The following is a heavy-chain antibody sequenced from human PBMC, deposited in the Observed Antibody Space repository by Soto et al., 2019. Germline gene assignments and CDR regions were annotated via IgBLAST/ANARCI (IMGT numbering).Heavy chain of an antibody. CDR2: ISAYNGNT. J-gene: IGHJ6*02. V-gene: IGHV1-18*01. CDR1: GYTFTSYG. Sequence: QVQLVQSGAEVKKPGASVKVSCKASGYTFTSYGISWVRQAPGQGLEWMGWISAYNGNTNYAQKLQGRVTMTTDTSTSTAYMELRNLRSDDTAVYYCARDFKGSYDYESYYGMDVWGQGTTVTVSS. CDR3: ARDFKGSYDYESYYGMDV. D-gene: IGHD1-26*01.